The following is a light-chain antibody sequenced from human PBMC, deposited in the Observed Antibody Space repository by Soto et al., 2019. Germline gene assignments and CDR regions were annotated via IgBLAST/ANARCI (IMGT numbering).Light chain of an antibody. J-gene: IGKJ5*01. CDR2: AAF. V-gene: IGKV1-12*01. CDR3: EQADSFPIT. Sequence: DIPMTQSPSSVSASVGERVTISCRASEGVNSRLAWYQQKPGNAPTLLIYAAFILQSGVPSRFSGYGSGTDFTLSISSLQPEDFATYYCEQADSFPITFGQGTRLEI. CDR1: EGVNSR.